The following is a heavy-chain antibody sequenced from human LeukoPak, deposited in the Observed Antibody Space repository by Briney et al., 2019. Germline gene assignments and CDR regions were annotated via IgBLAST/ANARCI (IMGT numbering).Heavy chain of an antibody. J-gene: IGHJ4*02. CDR1: GGFISSGGYY. CDR3: ARAGPYTTGWQYVDY. CDR2: IYYSGST. V-gene: IGHV4-31*03. D-gene: IGHD2/OR15-2a*01. Sequence: SQTLSLTCTVSGGFISSGGYYWSWIRQHPGKGLEWIGYIYYSGSTDYNPSLKSRVTISLDTSKNQFSLKLSSVTAADTAVYYCARAGPYTTGWQYVDYWGQGTLVTVSS.